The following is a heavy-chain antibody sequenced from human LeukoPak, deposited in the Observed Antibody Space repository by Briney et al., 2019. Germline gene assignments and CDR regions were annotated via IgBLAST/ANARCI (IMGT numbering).Heavy chain of an antibody. J-gene: IGHJ4*02. CDR1: GYTFTSYD. V-gene: IGHV1-8*03. CDR3: ARGGSSGFGDTY. D-gene: IGHD3-10*01. CDR2: MNPNSGNT. Sequence: ASVKVSCKASGYTFTSYDINWVRQATGQGLEWMGWMNPNSGNTGYAQKFQGRVTITRNTSISTAYMELSSLRSEDTAMYYCARGGSSGFGDTYWGQGTLVTVSS.